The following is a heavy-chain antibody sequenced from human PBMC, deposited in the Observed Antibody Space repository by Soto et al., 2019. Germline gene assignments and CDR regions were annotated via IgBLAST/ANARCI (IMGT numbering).Heavy chain of an antibody. CDR2: ISSSGRTI. CDR1: GCTFSSFE. J-gene: IGHJ4*02. Sequence: VGSLRLSCAASGCTFSSFEMKWVRQAPGKGLEWVSYISSSGRTIHYADSVKGRFNISRDNAKNSLYLQMNSLRTEDTGIYYCARVRQLCGDFWGQGTLVTVSS. CDR3: ARVRQLCGDF. D-gene: IGHD5-18*01. V-gene: IGHV3-48*03.